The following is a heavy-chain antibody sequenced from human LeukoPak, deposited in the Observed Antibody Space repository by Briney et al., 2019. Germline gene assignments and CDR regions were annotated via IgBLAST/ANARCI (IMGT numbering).Heavy chain of an antibody. D-gene: IGHD1-26*01. CDR2: FDPEDGET. Sequence: ASVKVSCKVSGYTLTELSMHWVRQAPGKGLEWMGGFDPEDGETIYAQKFQGRVTMTEDTSTDTAYMELSSLRSEDTAVYYCATVHQFLKWELVAARAFDIWGQGTMVTVSS. CDR1: GYTLTELS. CDR3: ATVHQFLKWELVAARAFDI. V-gene: IGHV1-24*01. J-gene: IGHJ3*02.